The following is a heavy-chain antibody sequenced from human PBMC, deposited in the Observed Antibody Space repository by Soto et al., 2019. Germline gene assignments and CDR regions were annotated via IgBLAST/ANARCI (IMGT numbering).Heavy chain of an antibody. CDR1: GFTFSNFA. CDR2: ISFDGSNK. Sequence: QVHLVESGGGVVQPGRSLRLSCAASGFTFSNFAMHWVRQAPGKGLEWVALISFDGSNKYYADSVKGRFTISRDKSTNTLYLQMNTLRADDSAVYYCAKSLGEGPHYYFYIDVWGKGTTVTVSS. V-gene: IGHV3-30*18. CDR3: AKSLGEGPHYYFYIDV. J-gene: IGHJ6*03.